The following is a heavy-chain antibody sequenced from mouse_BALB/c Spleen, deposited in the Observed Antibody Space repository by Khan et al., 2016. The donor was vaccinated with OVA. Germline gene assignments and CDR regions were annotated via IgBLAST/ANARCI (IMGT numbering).Heavy chain of an antibody. Sequence: EVQLQESGPELVKPGASVKMSCKASGYTFTNYIIHWVKQKPGQGLEWIGYINPYNDGAKYNDKFTDKATLTSDKSSSTASMELSGLTSEDSAVYYCARDYGSSFWFAYWGQGTLVTVSA. D-gene: IGHD1-1*01. CDR2: INPYNDGA. V-gene: IGHV1S136*01. CDR3: ARDYGSSFWFAY. J-gene: IGHJ3*01. CDR1: GYTFTNYI.